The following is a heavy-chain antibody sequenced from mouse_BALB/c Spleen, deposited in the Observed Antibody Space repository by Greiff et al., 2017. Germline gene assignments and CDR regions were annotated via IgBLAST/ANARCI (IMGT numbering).Heavy chain of an antibody. CDR2: INPYYGST. CDR3: ARSFRTPSWAMDY. CDR1: GYSFTDYI. V-gene: IGHV1-39*01. Sequence: VQLQQTGPELVKPGASVKISCKASGYSFTDYIMLWVKQSHGKSLEWIGNINPYYGSTSYNLKFKGKATLTVDKSSSTAYMQLNSLTSEDSAVYYCARSFRTPSWAMDYWGQGTSVTVSS. J-gene: IGHJ4*01.